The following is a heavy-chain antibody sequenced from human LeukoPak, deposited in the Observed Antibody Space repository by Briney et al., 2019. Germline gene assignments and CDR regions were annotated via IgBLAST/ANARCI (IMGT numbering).Heavy chain of an antibody. CDR2: IYKIGNT. D-gene: IGHD6-13*01. CDR1: NDALSDCY. CDR3: ARGYSTSWTYYFDC. J-gene: IGHJ4*02. V-gene: IGHV4-59*01. Sequence: SETLSLTSIVSNDALSDCYWGWIRQPPGQGLEWVGHIYKIGNTYYNPSLKSRVTISVDTSKNHFSLKLNSRTAADTAVYYCARGYSTSWTYYFDCWGQGALVTVSS.